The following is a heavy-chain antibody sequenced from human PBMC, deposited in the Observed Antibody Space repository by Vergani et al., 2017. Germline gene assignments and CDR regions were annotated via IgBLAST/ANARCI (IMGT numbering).Heavy chain of an antibody. V-gene: IGHV4-39*07. CDR1: GGSISSSSYY. CDR3: ARDQSGYGGLLFDY. D-gene: IGHD4-23*01. CDR2: IYYSGST. J-gene: IGHJ4*02. Sequence: QLQLQESGPGLVKPSETLSLTCTVSGGSISSSSYYWGWIRQPPGKGLEWIGSIYYSGSTYYNPSLKSRVTISVDTSKNQFSLKLSSVTAADTAVYYCARDQSGYGGLLFDYWGQGTLVTVSS.